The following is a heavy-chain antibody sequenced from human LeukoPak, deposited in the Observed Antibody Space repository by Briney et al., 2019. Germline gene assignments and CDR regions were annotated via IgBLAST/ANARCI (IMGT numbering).Heavy chain of an antibody. CDR3: ARDNHQLLHSYYYAMDV. D-gene: IGHD2-2*01. V-gene: IGHV3-33*01. Sequence: GGSLRLSCAASGFTLSSYGMHWVRQAPGKGLEWVAVIWFDGNNKYYADSVKGRFTISRDNSKNTLYLQMNSLRVEDTAVYYCARDNHQLLHSYYYAMDVWGQGTSVTVSS. J-gene: IGHJ6*02. CDR1: GFTLSSYG. CDR2: IWFDGNNK.